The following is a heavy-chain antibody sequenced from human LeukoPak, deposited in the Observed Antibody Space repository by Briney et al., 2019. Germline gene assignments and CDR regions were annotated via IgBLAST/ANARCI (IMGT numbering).Heavy chain of an antibody. CDR2: IYTSGST. D-gene: IGHD3-22*01. CDR1: GGSISSYY. CDR3: AGALPDYYDSSGYDNWFDP. Sequence: PSETLSLTCTVSGGSISSYYWSWIRQPAGKGLEWIGRIYTSGSTNYNPSLKSRVTMSVDTSKNQFSLKLSSVTAADTAVYYCAGALPDYYDSSGYDNWFDPWGQGTLVTVSS. V-gene: IGHV4-4*07. J-gene: IGHJ5*02.